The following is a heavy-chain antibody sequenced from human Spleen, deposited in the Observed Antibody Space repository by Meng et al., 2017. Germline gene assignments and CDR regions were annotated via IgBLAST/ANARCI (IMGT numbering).Heavy chain of an antibody. V-gene: IGHV3-15*07. CDR3: STDRSWFDP. J-gene: IGHJ5*02. CDR2: IKSKPDGGTA. CDR1: GFTFTDYA. Sequence: VQLVESGGGVVQPGGSLRLSCAASGFTFTDYAMHWVRQAPGKGLEWVGRIKSKPDGGTADYGAPVQGRFTISKDDSKNTLYLQMNSLKTEDTAVYYCSTDRSWFDPWGQGTLVTVSS.